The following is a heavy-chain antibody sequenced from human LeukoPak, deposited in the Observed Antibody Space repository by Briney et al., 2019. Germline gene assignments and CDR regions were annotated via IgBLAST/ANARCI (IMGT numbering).Heavy chain of an antibody. Sequence: GGSLRLSCAASGFTFSSYAMSWVRQAPGKGLEWVSASSGSGGSTYYADSVKGRFTISSDNSKNTLYLQMNSLRAEVTAVYYCAKTGKTAGTLDYWGQGTLVTLSS. CDR3: AKTGKTAGTLDY. D-gene: IGHD6-19*01. CDR2: SSGSGGST. J-gene: IGHJ4*02. CDR1: GFTFSSYA. V-gene: IGHV3-23*01.